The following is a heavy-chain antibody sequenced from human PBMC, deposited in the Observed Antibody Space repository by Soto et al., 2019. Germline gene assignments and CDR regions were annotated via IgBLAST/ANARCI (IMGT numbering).Heavy chain of an antibody. D-gene: IGHD2-15*01. V-gene: IGHV4-34*01. CDR3: ARGVVVVVAAKPPRTCFFDP. Sequence: SETLSRTCAVYCGSFSGYCWSCIRQPPGKGLEWVGEINHSGSSNYNPSLKSRVTISVDTSKNQFYLKLGSVTAADRAVYYCARGVVVVVAAKPPRTCFFDPWGQGSLVT. CDR1: CGSFSGYC. CDR2: INHSGSS. J-gene: IGHJ5*02.